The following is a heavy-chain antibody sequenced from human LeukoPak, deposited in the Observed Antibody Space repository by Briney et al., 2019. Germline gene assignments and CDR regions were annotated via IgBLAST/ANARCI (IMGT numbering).Heavy chain of an antibody. Sequence: GGSLRLSCEASGFTFSSYWMHWVCQVPGKGLVWVSRISSDGSTTSYADSVKGRFSISRFNAKETLYLQMNSLRVEDTAVYYCARGTDDVDIWGQGTLVTVSS. CDR3: ARGTDDVDI. V-gene: IGHV3-74*01. J-gene: IGHJ3*02. CDR1: GFTFSSYW. CDR2: ISSDGSTT. D-gene: IGHD3-3*01.